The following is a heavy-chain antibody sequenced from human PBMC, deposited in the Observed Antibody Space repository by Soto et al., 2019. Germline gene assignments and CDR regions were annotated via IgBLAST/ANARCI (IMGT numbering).Heavy chain of an antibody. CDR3: ARERQLKVTFDF. J-gene: IGHJ4*02. CDR1: GFTFSSYS. D-gene: IGHD1-1*01. V-gene: IGHV3-48*01. Sequence: EVQLVESGGGLVQPGGSLRLSCAASGFTFSSYSMNWVRQAPGKGLEWVSYISSSSSTIYYAGSVKGRFTISGDNAKNSVYRQKYSLSAEDTAVYYWARERQLKVTFDFWGQGTLVPLPS. CDR2: ISSSSSTI.